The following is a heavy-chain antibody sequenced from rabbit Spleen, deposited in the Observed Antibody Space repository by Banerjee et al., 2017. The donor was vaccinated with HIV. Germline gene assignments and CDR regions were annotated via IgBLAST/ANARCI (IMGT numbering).Heavy chain of an antibody. V-gene: IGHV1S40*01. CDR3: ARDLAGVIGWNFYL. CDR1: GIDFSSYA. D-gene: IGHD4-1*01. CDR2: INCATGKA. Sequence: QELVESGGGLVQAGESLKLSCKASGIDFSSYAMIWVRQAPGKGLEWIACINCATGKAVYASWAKGRFTISKTSSTTVTLQLTSLTAADTATYFCARDLAGVIGWNFYLWGPGTLVTVS. J-gene: IGHJ4*01.